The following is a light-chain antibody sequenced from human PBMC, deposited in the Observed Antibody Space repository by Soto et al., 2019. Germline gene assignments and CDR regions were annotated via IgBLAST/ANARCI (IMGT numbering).Light chain of an antibody. V-gene: IGKV1-27*01. J-gene: IGKJ5*01. CDR3: QKYNSAPLT. CDR2: GAS. CDR1: QGIGNA. Sequence: QMTQSPSSLSSSLGDRVTISCRASQGIGNALGWYQQKPGKPPKVLIYGASTLHPGVPSRLSGSGSGTDFTLTISRLQPEDVATYYCQKYNSAPLTCGPGTRLEIK.